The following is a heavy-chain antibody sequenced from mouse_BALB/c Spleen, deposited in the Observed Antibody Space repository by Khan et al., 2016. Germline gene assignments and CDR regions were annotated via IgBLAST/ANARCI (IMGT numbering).Heavy chain of an antibody. CDR3: ARSPYDYDVGFAY. CDR1: GFNIKDTY. V-gene: IGHV14-3*02. Sequence: VQLQQSGAELVKPGASVKLSCTASGFNIKDTYMHWVKQRPEQGLEWIGRIDPANGNTKYDPKFQGQATITADTSSNTAYLQLSSLTSEDTAVSYYARSPYDYDVGFAYWGQGTLVTVSA. J-gene: IGHJ3*01. D-gene: IGHD2-4*01. CDR2: IDPANGNT.